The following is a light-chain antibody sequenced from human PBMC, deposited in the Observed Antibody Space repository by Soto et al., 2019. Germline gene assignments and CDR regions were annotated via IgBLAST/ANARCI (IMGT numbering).Light chain of an antibody. V-gene: IGKV1-33*01. CDR1: QNIKNY. J-gene: IGKJ5*01. Sequence: MQMTQSPSCLSSSFGDRVTITCQASQNIKNYLNWYQQKPGRAPKLLIYDASNLEAGVPSRFRGSGSGTDFTFTISRMQPEDIATYYCQQYENLPTFGQGTRLEIK. CDR3: QQYENLPT. CDR2: DAS.